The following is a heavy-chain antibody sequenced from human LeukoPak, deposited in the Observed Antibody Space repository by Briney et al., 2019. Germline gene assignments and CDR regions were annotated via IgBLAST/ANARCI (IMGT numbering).Heavy chain of an antibody. CDR3: ASQGGLRNDF. D-gene: IGHD2-15*01. Sequence: SETLSLTCAVYGGSFSGYYWSWIRQPPGKGLEWIGEICLDGRIHYTPSLKSRISISIDRSKDQFSLNLISVAAADTAIYFCASQGGLRNDFWGQGTLVTVSS. CDR2: ICLDGRI. V-gene: IGHV4-34*01. CDR1: GGSFSGYY. J-gene: IGHJ4*02.